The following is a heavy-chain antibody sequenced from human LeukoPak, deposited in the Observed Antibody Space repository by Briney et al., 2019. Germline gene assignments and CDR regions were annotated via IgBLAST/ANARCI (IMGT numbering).Heavy chain of an antibody. V-gene: IGHV4-4*02. J-gene: IGHJ4*02. CDR3: ARWNYGVSLDY. D-gene: IGHD1-7*01. Sequence: SETLSLTCAVAGGSISSSNWWSWVRQPPGKGLEWIGEIYHSGSTNYNPSLKSRVTISVDKSKNQFSLKLSSVTAADTAVYYCARWNYGVSLDYWGQGTLVTVSP. CDR1: GGSISSSNW. CDR2: IYHSGST.